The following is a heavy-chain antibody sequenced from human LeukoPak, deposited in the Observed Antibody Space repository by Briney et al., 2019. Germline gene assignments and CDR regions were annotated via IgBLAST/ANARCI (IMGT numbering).Heavy chain of an antibody. CDR3: ARDALDSSGYAFDC. CDR1: GFNFSDYY. V-gene: IGHV3-11*04. CDR2: ISSSGSPT. Sequence: PGGSLRLSCAASGFNFSDYYMSWIRQAPGKGLDWVSYISSSGSPTHYPDSVKGRFTISRDNAKNTLYLQMNSLRAEDTAVYYCARDALDSSGYAFDCWGQGTLVTVSS. D-gene: IGHD3-22*01. J-gene: IGHJ4*02.